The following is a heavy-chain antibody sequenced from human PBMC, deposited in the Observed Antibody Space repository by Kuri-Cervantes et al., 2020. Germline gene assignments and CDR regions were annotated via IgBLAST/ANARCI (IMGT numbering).Heavy chain of an antibody. D-gene: IGHD2-15*01. V-gene: IGHV3-11*01. Sequence: GESLKISCAASGFTFSDFYMNWIRQAPGKGLEWVSYISSTGSIIYYTDSVKGRFTISRDNAKNSLYLQMNSLRAEDTAVYYCAREYCSGGSCYHTPAYYYYYGMDVWGQGTTVTVSS. CDR3: AREYCSGGSCYHTPAYYYYYGMDV. CDR1: GFTFSDFY. J-gene: IGHJ6*02. CDR2: ISSTGSII.